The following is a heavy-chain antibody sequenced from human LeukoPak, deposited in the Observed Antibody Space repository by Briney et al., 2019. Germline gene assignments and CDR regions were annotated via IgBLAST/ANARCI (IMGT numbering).Heavy chain of an antibody. CDR1: GGFLSVYF. CDR2: IYHSGST. V-gene: IGHV4-34*01. CDR3: ARGVGIQLINWYFDL. J-gene: IGHJ2*01. Sequence: SETLSHTCAVYGGFLSVYFWSWIRQPPGKGLEWSGEIYHSGSTNYNPSLKSRVTISVDTSKNQFSLKLSSVTAADTAVYYCARGVGIQLINWYFDLWGRGTLVTVSS. D-gene: IGHD5-18*01.